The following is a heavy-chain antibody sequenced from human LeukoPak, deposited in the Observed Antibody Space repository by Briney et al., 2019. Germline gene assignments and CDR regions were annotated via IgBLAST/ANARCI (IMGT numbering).Heavy chain of an antibody. CDR3: ARELRPRYYDI. J-gene: IGHJ3*02. D-gene: IGHD2-8*01. Sequence: GGSLRLSCAASGFTFSTYWMSWVRQAPGKGLEWVANIRQDGSEKYSVDSVKGRFIISRDNAKNSLYLQMNSLRAEDTALYHCARELRPRYYDIWGQGTMVTVSS. CDR1: GFTFSTYW. V-gene: IGHV3-7*03. CDR2: IRQDGSEK.